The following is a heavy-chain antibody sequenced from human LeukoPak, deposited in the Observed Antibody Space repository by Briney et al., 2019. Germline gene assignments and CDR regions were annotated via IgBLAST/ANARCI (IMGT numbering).Heavy chain of an antibody. J-gene: IGHJ3*02. CDR3: ARPYSSSRNAFDI. V-gene: IGHV1-2*02. CDR1: GYTFTGYY. D-gene: IGHD6-6*01. Sequence: ASVKVSCKTSGYTFTGYYMHWVRQAPGQGLEWMGWINPNSGGTNYAQKFQGRVTMTRDTSISTAYMELSRLRSDDTAVYYCARPYSSSRNAFDIWGQGTMVTVSS. CDR2: INPNSGGT.